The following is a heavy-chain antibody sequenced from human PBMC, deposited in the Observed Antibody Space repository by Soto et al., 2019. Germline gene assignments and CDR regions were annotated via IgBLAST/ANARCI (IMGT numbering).Heavy chain of an antibody. CDR3: ARDPGGTLAYSGSYYGGWFDP. CDR2: IIPIVGTA. D-gene: IGHD1-26*01. Sequence: QVQLVQSGAEVKKPGSSVKVSCKASGGTFSSYAISWVRQAPGQGLEWMGGIIPIVGTANYAQKFQGRVTITADESTSTAYMELSSLRSEDTAVYYCARDPGGTLAYSGSYYGGWFDPWGQGTLVTVSS. V-gene: IGHV1-69*01. J-gene: IGHJ5*02. CDR1: GGTFSSYA.